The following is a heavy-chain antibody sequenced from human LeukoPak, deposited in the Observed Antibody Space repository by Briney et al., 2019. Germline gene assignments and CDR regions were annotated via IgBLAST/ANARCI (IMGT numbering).Heavy chain of an antibody. Sequence: GGSLRLSCAASGFTFSSYAMPWVRQAPGKGLEWVAVISYDGSNKYYADSVKGRFTISRDNSKNTLYLQMNSLRAEDTAVYYCARDRRDYGFRPEVDYWGQGTLVTVSS. D-gene: IGHD4-17*01. CDR3: ARDRRDYGFRPEVDY. CDR1: GFTFSSYA. V-gene: IGHV3-30-3*01. J-gene: IGHJ4*02. CDR2: ISYDGSNK.